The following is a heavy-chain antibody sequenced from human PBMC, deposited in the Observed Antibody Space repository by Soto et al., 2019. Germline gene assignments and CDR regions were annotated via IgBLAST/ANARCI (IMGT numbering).Heavy chain of an antibody. D-gene: IGHD2-2*01. CDR1: GGTFGSYA. J-gene: IGHJ6*02. Sequence: QVQLVQSGAEVKKPGSSVKVSCKASGGTFGSYALSWVRQAPGHGLEWMGGIIPIPGTANYAQKFQGRVTIAADESTSTAYREMSSLRSEDTAVEYCAISQGSSTSLESYYYYYYGMDVWCPGPTVTVSS. CDR2: IIPIPGTA. V-gene: IGHV1-69*01. CDR3: AISQGSSTSLESYYYYYYGMDV.